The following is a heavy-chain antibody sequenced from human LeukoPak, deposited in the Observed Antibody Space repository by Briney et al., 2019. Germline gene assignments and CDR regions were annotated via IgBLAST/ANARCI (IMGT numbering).Heavy chain of an antibody. CDR2: IIPIFGTA. V-gene: IGHV1-69*13. CDR3: ARYCSSPSCQLDAFDI. D-gene: IGHD2-2*01. Sequence: SVKVSCKASGGTFSSYAISWVRQAPGQGLEWMGGIIPIFGTANYAQKFQGRVTITADESTSTAYMELSSLRSEDTAVYYCARYCSSPSCQLDAFDIWGQGTMVTVSS. J-gene: IGHJ3*02. CDR1: GGTFSSYA.